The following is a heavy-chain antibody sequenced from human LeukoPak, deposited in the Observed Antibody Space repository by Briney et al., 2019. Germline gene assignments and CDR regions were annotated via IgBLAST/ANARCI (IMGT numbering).Heavy chain of an antibody. CDR2: MNPHSGNT. Sequence: VASVKVSCKASGSTFTSYDINWVRQAPGQGLEWMGWMNPHSGNTGYAQKLQGRFTLTRDTSISIAYMELRSLRSEDTAVYYCARGDYWGQGTLVTVSS. J-gene: IGHJ4*02. V-gene: IGHV1-8*01. CDR1: GSTFTSYD. CDR3: ARGDY.